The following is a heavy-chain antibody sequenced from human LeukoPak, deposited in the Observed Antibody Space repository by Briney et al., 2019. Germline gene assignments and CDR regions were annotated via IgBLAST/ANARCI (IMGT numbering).Heavy chain of an antibody. CDR1: GSTFAAYY. V-gene: IGHV1-2*04. D-gene: IGHD6-19*01. J-gene: IGHJ4*02. CDR3: ARGYSSDGNDY. CDR2: INPISGGT. Sequence: ASVNVSFTASGSTFAAYYLHWVRPAPGQGIEWMGWINPISGGTNYAQKFQGWVTMTRDTSISTAYMELSRLRSDDTAVYYCARGYSSDGNDYWGQGTLVTVSS.